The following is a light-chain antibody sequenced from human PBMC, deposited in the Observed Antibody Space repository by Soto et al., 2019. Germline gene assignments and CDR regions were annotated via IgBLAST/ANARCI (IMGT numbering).Light chain of an antibody. J-gene: IGKJ5*01. V-gene: IGKV1-39*01. Sequence: IQLTQSPSSLSASVGDRVTISCRASQGISSYLAWYQQKPGKAPQLLIYAASTLQSGVPSRFSGSGSGTDFTLTISSLQPEDFATYYCQQSYNTPSTFGQGTRLEIK. CDR3: QQSYNTPST. CDR2: AAS. CDR1: QGISSY.